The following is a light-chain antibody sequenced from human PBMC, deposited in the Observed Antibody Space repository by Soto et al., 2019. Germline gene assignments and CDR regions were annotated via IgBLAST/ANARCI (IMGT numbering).Light chain of an antibody. CDR1: QSIGGW. V-gene: IGKV1-5*03. Sequence: DIQMTQSPSTLSASVGDRVTITCRASQSIGGWLAWYQQKPGKAPNLLIYKASTLESGVPSRFSGSGSGTEFTLTISSLQPDDFATYYCQKYESYPLIFGGGTKV. CDR2: KAS. J-gene: IGKJ4*01. CDR3: QKYESYPLI.